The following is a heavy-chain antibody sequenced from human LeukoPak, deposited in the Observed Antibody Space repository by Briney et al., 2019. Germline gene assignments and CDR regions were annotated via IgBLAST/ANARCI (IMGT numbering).Heavy chain of an antibody. CDR1: GFTFTSSA. CDR3: AADSPKGPWFGEFRNSENYYYYGMDV. J-gene: IGHJ6*02. V-gene: IGHV1-58*02. CDR2: IVVGSGNT. Sequence: SVKVSCKASGFTFTSSAMQWVRQARGRRLEWIGWIVVGSGNTNYAQKFQERVTITRDMSKSTAYMELSSLRSEDTAVYYCAADSPKGPWFGEFRNSENYYYYGMDVWGQGTTVTVSS. D-gene: IGHD3-10*01.